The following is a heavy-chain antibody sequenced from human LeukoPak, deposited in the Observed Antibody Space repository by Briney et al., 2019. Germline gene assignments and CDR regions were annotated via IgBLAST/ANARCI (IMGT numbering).Heavy chain of an antibody. CDR2: IYDTGTT. CDR3: AREGRGTYYYDSSGYYYLHFDY. J-gene: IGHJ4*02. V-gene: IGHV4-59*12. D-gene: IGHD3-22*01. CDR1: GGSISSYY. Sequence: SETLSLTCTVSGGSISSYYWSWIRQPPGKGLEWIGYIYDTGTTKYNPSLKSRVTISVDTSKNQFSLKLSSVTAADTAVYYCAREGRGTYYYDSSGYYYLHFDYWGQGTLVTVSS.